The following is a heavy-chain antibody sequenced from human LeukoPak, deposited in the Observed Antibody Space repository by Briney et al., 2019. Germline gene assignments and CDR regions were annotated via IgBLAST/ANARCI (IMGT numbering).Heavy chain of an antibody. CDR3: ARRRTVDTAMVRRPKYFDY. V-gene: IGHV4-34*01. CDR2: INHSGST. CDR1: GGSFSGYY. D-gene: IGHD5-18*01. Sequence: PSETLSLTCAVYGGSFSGYYWSWIRQPPGKGLEWIGEINHSGSTNYNPSLKGRVTISVDTSKNQFSLKLSSVTAADTAVYYCARRRTVDTAMVRRPKYFDYWGQGTLVTVSS. J-gene: IGHJ4*02.